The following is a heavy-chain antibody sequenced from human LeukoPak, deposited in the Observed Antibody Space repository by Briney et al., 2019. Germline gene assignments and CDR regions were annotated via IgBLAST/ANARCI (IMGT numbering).Heavy chain of an antibody. CDR3: AREIYYDILTGYGY. D-gene: IGHD3-9*01. CDR2: IIPILGIA. CDR1: GYTFTSYY. J-gene: IGHJ4*02. Sequence: SVKVSCKASGYTFTSYYMHWVRQAPGQGLEWMGRIIPILGIANYAQKFQGRVTITADKSTSTAYMELSSLRSEDTAVYYCAREIYYDILTGYGYWGQGTLVTVSS. V-gene: IGHV1-69*04.